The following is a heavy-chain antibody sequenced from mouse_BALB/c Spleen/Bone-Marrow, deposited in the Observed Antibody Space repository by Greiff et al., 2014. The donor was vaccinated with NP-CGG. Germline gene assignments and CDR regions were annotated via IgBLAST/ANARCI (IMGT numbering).Heavy chain of an antibody. V-gene: IGHV14-3*02. Sequence: VQLQQPGAELVKPGASVKLSCTASGFNIKDTYMHWVKQRPEQGLEWIGRIDAANGNNKYDPKFQGKATIKADTSSNSAYLQLSSMTSEDTAVYYCARWEYYAMDYWGQGTSVTVSS. CDR3: ARWEYYAMDY. D-gene: IGHD4-1*01. J-gene: IGHJ4*01. CDR1: GFNIKDTY. CDR2: IDAANGNN.